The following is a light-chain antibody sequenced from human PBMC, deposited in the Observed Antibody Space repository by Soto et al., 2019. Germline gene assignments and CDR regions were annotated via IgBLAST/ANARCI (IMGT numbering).Light chain of an antibody. CDR3: SSYTSSSTRV. CDR2: DVS. Sequence: QSALTQPASVSGSPGQSITISCTGTSSDVGGYNYVSWYLHHPGKAPKLLIYDVSNGPSGVSNRFFGSKSGNTASLTISGLQPEDEADYYCSSYTSSSTRVFGTGTKLTVL. CDR1: SSDVGGYNY. V-gene: IGLV2-14*03. J-gene: IGLJ1*01.